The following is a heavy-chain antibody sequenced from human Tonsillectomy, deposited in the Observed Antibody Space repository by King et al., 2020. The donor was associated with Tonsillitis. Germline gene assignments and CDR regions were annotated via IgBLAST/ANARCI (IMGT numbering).Heavy chain of an antibody. CDR1: GVSISSGGYS. J-gene: IGHJ4*02. CDR3: ARETAEARFDD. D-gene: IGHD6-19*01. CDR2: IYYSGST. V-gene: IGHV4-30-4*07. Sequence: QLQESGPGLVKPSQTLSLTCAVSGVSISSGGYSWSWIRQPLGKGLEWIGYIYYSGSTSYNPSLKSRVTISVDTSQNQFSLKLSSVTAADTSVYYCARETAEARFDDGGQGTLVTVS.